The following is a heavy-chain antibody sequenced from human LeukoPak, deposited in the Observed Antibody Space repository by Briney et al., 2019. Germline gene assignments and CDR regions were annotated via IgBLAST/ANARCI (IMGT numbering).Heavy chain of an antibody. D-gene: IGHD3-22*01. V-gene: IGHV1-69*04. CDR2: IIPILDIA. Sequence: ASVKVSCKASGGTFSSYAISWVRQAPGQGLEWMGRIIPILDIANYAQKFQGRVTITADKSTSTAYMELSSLRSEDTAVYYCARIEGGYSDYWGRGTLVTVSS. CDR3: ARIEGGYSDY. CDR1: GGTFSSYA. J-gene: IGHJ4*02.